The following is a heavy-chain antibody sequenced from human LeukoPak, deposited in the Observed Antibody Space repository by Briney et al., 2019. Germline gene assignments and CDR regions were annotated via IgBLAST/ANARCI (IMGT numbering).Heavy chain of an antibody. Sequence: PSETLSLTCIVSGASISTGTSYWSWIRQPPGRGLEWIGSIYHSGYTYYNPSLKSRVTISVDTSKNQFSLKLSSLTAADTAVYYCVIDTQMYYFDSGGLGHFDFWGRGTLVTVSS. V-gene: IGHV4-39*02. CDR3: VIDTQMYYFDSGGLGHFDF. CDR1: GASISTGTSY. J-gene: IGHJ2*01. D-gene: IGHD3-22*01. CDR2: IYHSGYT.